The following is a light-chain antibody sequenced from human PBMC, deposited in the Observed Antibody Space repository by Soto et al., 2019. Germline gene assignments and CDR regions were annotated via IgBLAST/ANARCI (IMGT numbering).Light chain of an antibody. Sequence: DIQMTQSPSTLSGSVGGRVTITCRASQTISSSLAWYQQKPGKAPKLLIYKASTLTSGVPSRFSGSGSGTEFTLTISSLQPDDFATYYCQHYNSYSEAFGQGTKVDI. CDR2: KAS. J-gene: IGKJ1*01. CDR3: QHYNSYSEA. CDR1: QTISSS. V-gene: IGKV1-5*03.